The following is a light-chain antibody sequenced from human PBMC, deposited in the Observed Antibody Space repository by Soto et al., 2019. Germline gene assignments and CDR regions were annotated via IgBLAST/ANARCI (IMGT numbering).Light chain of an antibody. CDR2: GAS. CDR3: QQYGSSQYT. CDR1: QSVSRSY. V-gene: IGKV3-20*01. J-gene: IGKJ2*01. Sequence: EIALTQSPGTLSLSPGERATLSCRASQSVSRSYLAWYQQKPGHAPRLLIYGASSRATGIPDRFSGSGSGTDFTLTISRLEPEDFAVYYCQQYGSSQYTFDQGTTLQIK.